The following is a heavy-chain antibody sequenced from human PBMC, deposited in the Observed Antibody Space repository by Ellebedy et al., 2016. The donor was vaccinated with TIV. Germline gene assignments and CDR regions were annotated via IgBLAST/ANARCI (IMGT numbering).Heavy chain of an antibody. CDR2: TYYRSKWNN. CDR3: ARGWFGSGMGV. CDR1: GDSVSTDIG. V-gene: IGHV6-1*01. J-gene: IGHJ6*02. Sequence: SQTLSLTCVISGDSVSTDIGWNWIRQSPPRGLEWLGRTYYRSKWNNDYAVSLKSRITINPDTSKDQFSLQLNSVIPDDTAVYYCARGWFGSGMGVWGQGTTVTVSS. D-gene: IGHD3-16*01.